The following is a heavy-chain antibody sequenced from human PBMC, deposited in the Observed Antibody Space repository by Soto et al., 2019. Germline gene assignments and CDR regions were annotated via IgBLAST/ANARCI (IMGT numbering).Heavy chain of an antibody. CDR2: INHSGST. D-gene: IGHD6-13*01. J-gene: IGHJ5*02. V-gene: IGHV4-34*01. Sequence: SETLSLTCAVYGGSFSGYYWSWIRQPPGKGLEWIGEINHSGSTNYNPSLKSRVTISVDTSKNQFSLKLSSVTAADTAVYYCERYVGGSSSATLYNWFDPWGQGTLVTVSS. CDR1: GGSFSGYY. CDR3: ERYVGGSSSATLYNWFDP.